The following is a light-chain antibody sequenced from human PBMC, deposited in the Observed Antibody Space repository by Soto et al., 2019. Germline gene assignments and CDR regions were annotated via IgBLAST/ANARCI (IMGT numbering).Light chain of an antibody. CDR2: WAS. V-gene: IGKV4-1*01. CDR3: QQFYAVPRT. CDR1: QTVLNPSANKSS. J-gene: IGKJ3*01. Sequence: EIVLTQFPDSLAVSLGERAAINCKSSQTVLNPSANKSSLTWYQHKPGQPPVLLIPWASIRASGVPDRFSGSGSGTDFSLTISGVQAEDVAFYYCQQFYAVPRTFGPGTKVNIK.